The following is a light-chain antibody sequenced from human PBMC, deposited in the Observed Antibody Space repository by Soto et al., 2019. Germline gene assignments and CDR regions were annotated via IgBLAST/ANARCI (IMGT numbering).Light chain of an antibody. CDR3: NRYRRGIQT. J-gene: IGKJ4*02. CDR2: AST. Sequence: DIQMTQSPSSLSASLGDRVTITCRASHGIRNCLACYQQKPGKVPRSLICASTTLQSRVPSRCSGSGSGKDFTLTIRGLQPEDVATNYCNRYRRGIQTLGRRTKV. CDR1: HGIRNC. V-gene: IGKV1-27*01.